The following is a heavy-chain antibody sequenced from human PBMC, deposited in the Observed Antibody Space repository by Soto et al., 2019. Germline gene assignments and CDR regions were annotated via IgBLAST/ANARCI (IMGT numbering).Heavy chain of an antibody. D-gene: IGHD3-9*01. V-gene: IGHV1-46*01. Sequence: ASVKVSCKASGHSITSHFMHWVRQAPGQGLEWMGTIGPTGGIRNYAQRFKGRLTMTRDTSTSTVYMELSSLTSEDTAVYYCARHSLDAGYYFDYWGQGTLVTVSS. CDR2: IGPTGGIR. J-gene: IGHJ4*02. CDR1: GHSITSHF. CDR3: ARHSLDAGYYFDY.